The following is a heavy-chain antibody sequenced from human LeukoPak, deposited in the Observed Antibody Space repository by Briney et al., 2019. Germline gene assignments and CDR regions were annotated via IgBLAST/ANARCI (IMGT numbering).Heavy chain of an antibody. J-gene: IGHJ6*03. CDR2: IYTSGST. Sequence: PSETLSLTCTVSGGSISSYYWSWIRQPAGKGLEWIGRIYTSGSTNYNPSLKSRVTMSVDTSKNQFSLKLSSVTAADTAVYYCARDDFWSGYYSPYYYYMDVWGKGTTVTVSS. CDR1: GGSISSYY. CDR3: ARDDFWSGYYSPYYYYMDV. V-gene: IGHV4-4*07. D-gene: IGHD3-3*01.